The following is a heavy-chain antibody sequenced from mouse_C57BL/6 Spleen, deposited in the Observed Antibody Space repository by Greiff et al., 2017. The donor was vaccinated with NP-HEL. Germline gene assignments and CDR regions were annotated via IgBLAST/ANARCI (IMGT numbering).Heavy chain of an antibody. V-gene: IGHV1-82*01. J-gene: IGHJ2*01. CDR2: IYPGDGDT. Sequence: QVQLKQSGPELVKPGASVKISCKASGYAFSSYWMNWVKQRPGKGLEWIGRIYPGDGDTNYNGKFKGKATLTADKSSSTAYMQLSSLTSEDSAVYFCARSGAARSYFDYWGQGTTLTVSS. D-gene: IGHD3-1*01. CDR3: ARSGAARSYFDY. CDR1: GYAFSSYW.